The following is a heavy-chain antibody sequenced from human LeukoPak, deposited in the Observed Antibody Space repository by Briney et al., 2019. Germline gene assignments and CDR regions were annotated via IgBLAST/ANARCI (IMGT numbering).Heavy chain of an antibody. V-gene: IGHV5-51*01. Sequence: GESLKISCKGSGYSFTSYWIGWVRQMPGKGLEWMGIIYPGDSDTRYSPSFQGQVTISADKSISTAYLQWSSLKASDTAMYYCARAPLSIVGASLSLDYWGQGTLVTVSS. CDR2: IYPGDSDT. J-gene: IGHJ4*02. CDR1: GYSFTSYW. CDR3: ARAPLSIVGASLSLDY. D-gene: IGHD1-26*01.